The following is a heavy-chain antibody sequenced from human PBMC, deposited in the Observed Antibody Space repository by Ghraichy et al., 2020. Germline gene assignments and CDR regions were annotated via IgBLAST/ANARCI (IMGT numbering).Heavy chain of an antibody. V-gene: IGHV3-30-3*01. CDR2: ISYDGSNK. CDR1: GFTFSSYA. CDR3: ARDGGVTGTTFHPPGYYYYGMDV. J-gene: IGHJ6*02. D-gene: IGHD1-7*01. Sequence: GGSLRLSCAASGFTFSSYAMHWVRQAPGKGLEWVAVISYDGSNKYYADSVKGRFTISRDNSKNTLYLQMNSLRAEDTAVYYCARDGGVTGTTFHPPGYYYYGMDVWGQGTTVTVSS.